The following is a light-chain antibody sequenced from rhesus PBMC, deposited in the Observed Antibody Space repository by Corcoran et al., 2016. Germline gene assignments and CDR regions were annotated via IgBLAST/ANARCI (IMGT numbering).Light chain of an antibody. J-gene: IGKJ4*01. Sequence: ETVMMQSPATLSLSPGERATLSCRASQSVGSTLAWYQQKPGQAPRLLIYYASSRATGIPERFSGRGCVTAVTLNSSSLDPEDVGVYDCQKDNAWPLTFGGGTKVEIK. V-gene: IGKV3-35*02. CDR2: YAS. CDR3: QKDNAWPLT. CDR1: QSVGST.